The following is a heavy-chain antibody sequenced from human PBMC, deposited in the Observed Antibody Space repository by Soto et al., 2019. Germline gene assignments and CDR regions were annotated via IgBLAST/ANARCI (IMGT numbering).Heavy chain of an antibody. CDR1: GGSFSGYY. V-gene: IGHV4-34*01. Sequence: QVQLQQWGAGLLKPSETLSLTCAVYGGSFSGYYWGWFRQPPGKGLEWIGEINHSGSTNYNPSLKSRVTISVDTSKNQFSLKLSSVTAADTAVYYCARGRGLRRRDFDYWGQGTLVTVSS. J-gene: IGHJ4*02. CDR2: INHSGST. D-gene: IGHD5-12*01. CDR3: ARGRGLRRRDFDY.